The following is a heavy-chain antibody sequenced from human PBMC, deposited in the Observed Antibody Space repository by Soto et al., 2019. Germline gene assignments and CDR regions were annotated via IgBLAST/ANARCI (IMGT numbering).Heavy chain of an antibody. CDR1: GYTFTSYA. Sequence: QVQLVQSGAEVKKPGASVKVSCKASGYTFTSYAMHWVRQAPGQRLEWMGWINAGNGNTKYSQKFQGRVNITRDTSASTAYMELSSLRSEDTAVYYCARGFDSSSWTDYWCQGTLVTVSS. CDR2: INAGNGNT. J-gene: IGHJ4*02. CDR3: ARGFDSSSWTDY. D-gene: IGHD6-13*01. V-gene: IGHV1-3*01.